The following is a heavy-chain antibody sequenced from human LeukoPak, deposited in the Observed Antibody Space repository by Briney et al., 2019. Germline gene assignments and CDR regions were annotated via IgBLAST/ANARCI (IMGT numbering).Heavy chain of an antibody. CDR2: ISAYNGNT. CDR3: ARDFEYQLLSPFDY. J-gene: IGHJ4*02. V-gene: IGHV1-18*01. Sequence: ASVKVSCKASGGTFSSYAISWVRQAPGQGLEWMGWISAYNGNTNYAQKLQGRVTMTTDTSTSTAYMELRSLRSDDTAVYYCARDFEYQLLSPFDYWGQGTLVTVSS. CDR1: GGTFSSYA. D-gene: IGHD2-2*01.